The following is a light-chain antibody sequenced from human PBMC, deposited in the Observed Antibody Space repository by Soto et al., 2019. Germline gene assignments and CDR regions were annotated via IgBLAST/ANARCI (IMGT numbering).Light chain of an antibody. V-gene: IGLV1-51*01. J-gene: IGLJ1*01. CDR3: GSWDSTLSAYV. Sequence: QSVLAQPPSVSAAPGQKVTISCSGSSSNIGGNSVFWYQQLPGKAPKLLNYEANTRPSGLPERFSGSKCGTSATLGITGFQTGDEADYYCGSWDSTLSAYVLGTGNKVTVL. CDR1: SSNIGGNS. CDR2: EAN.